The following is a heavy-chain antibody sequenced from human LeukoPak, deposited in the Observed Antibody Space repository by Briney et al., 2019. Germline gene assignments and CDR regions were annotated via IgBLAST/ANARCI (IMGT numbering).Heavy chain of an antibody. CDR3: ARGGLYGDYAGH. CDR1: GFTFSSYS. CDR2: ISYTSSYI. V-gene: IGHV3-21*01. J-gene: IGHJ4*02. D-gene: IGHD4-17*01. Sequence: PGGSLRLSCAGSGFTFSSYSMNWVRQAPGKGLEWVSSISYTSSYIHYADSVKGRFTISRDNAKNSLFLQMNSLRAEDTAVYYCARGGLYGDYAGHWGQGTLVTVSS.